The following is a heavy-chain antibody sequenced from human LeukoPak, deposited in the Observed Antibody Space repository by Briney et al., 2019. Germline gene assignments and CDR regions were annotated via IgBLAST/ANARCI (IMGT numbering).Heavy chain of an antibody. D-gene: IGHD6-6*01. CDR1: GYTFTGYY. CDR3: AREGSSSFYLDY. CDR2: INPNSGGT. J-gene: IGHJ4*02. V-gene: IGHV1-2*02. Sequence: ASVKVSCKASGYTFTGYYIHWVRQAPGQGLEWMGWINPNSGGTNYAQKFQGRVTLTRDTSISTVYMELSSLRSDDTAVYYCAREGSSSFYLDYWGQGTLVTVSS.